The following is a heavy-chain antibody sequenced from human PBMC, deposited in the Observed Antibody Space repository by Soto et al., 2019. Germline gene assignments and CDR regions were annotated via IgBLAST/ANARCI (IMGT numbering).Heavy chain of an antibody. J-gene: IGHJ4*02. D-gene: IGHD2-8*01. CDR2: ISAYNGNT. CDR1: VSTFTSYG. Sequence: QVQLVQSGAEVKKPGASVKVSCKASVSTFTSYGISWVRQAPGQGLEGMGGISAYNGNTNYAQKLQGRVTMTTDTSTSTAYMELRSLRSDDTAVYYCARARTLGYCTNGVCYLPDYWGQGTLVTVSS. V-gene: IGHV1-18*01. CDR3: ARARTLGYCTNGVCYLPDY.